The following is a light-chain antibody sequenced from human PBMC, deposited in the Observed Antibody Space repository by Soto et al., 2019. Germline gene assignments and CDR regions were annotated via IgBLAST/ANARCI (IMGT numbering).Light chain of an antibody. CDR3: SSYTSSSTYVV. J-gene: IGLJ2*01. CDR2: EVS. Sequence: QSALTQPASVSGSPGQSITISCTGTSSDVGGYNYVSWYQQHPGNAPKLMIYEVSNRPSGVSNRFSGSKSGNTASLTSSGLQAEDEADYYCSSYTSSSTYVVFGGGTKLTVL. CDR1: SSDVGGYNY. V-gene: IGLV2-14*01.